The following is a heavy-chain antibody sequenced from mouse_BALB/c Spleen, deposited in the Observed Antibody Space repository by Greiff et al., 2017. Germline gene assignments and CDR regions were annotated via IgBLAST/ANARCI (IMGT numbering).Heavy chain of an antibody. CDR3: ARDGPRGFAY. Sequence: EVMLVESGGGLVKPGGSLKLSCAASGFTFSDYYMYWVRQTPEKRLEWVATISDGGSYTYYPDSVKGRFTISRDNAKNNLYLQMSSLKSEDTAMYYCARDGPRGFAYWGQGTLVTVSA. CDR2: ISDGGSYT. CDR1: GFTFSDYY. J-gene: IGHJ3*01. D-gene: IGHD6-1*01. V-gene: IGHV5-4*02.